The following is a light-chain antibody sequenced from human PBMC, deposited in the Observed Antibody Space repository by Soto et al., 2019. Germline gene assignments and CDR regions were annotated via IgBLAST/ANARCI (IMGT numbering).Light chain of an antibody. CDR1: QSVSTY. J-gene: IGKJ5*01. Sequence: EIVLTQSPATLSLSPGERATLSCRASQSVSTYLAWYQQKPGQGPRLLIYDASNRARGIPARFSGSGSGTDFSLTISSLEPEDFAVYYCQQRSNWPPITFGQGTRLEIK. V-gene: IGKV3-11*01. CDR3: QQRSNWPPIT. CDR2: DAS.